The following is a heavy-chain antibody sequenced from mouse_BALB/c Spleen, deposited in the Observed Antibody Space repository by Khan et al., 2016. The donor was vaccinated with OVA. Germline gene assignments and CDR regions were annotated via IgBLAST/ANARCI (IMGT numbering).Heavy chain of an antibody. CDR2: ISYSGVT. J-gene: IGHJ2*01. V-gene: IGHV3-2*02. D-gene: IGHD1-1*01. Sequence: VQLKQSGPGLVKPSQSLSITCTVTGYSITSGYAWNWIRQFPGNKLEWMGYISYSGVTSYTPSLKSRISITRDTSKNQFFLQLTSVTTEDTATYYCARGNYYGYYFDYWGQGTTLTVSS. CDR1: GYSITSGYA. CDR3: ARGNYYGYYFDY.